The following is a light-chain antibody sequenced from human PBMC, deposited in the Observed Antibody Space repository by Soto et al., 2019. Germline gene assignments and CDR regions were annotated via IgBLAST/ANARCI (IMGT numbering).Light chain of an antibody. CDR3: QQYNNWPPRT. CDR2: KAS. V-gene: IGKV1-5*03. J-gene: IGKJ1*01. Sequence: STVSACKRVRVIITSRVSQSISSWLAWYQQKPGKAPKLLIYKASSLESGVPSRFSGSGSGTEFTLTISSLQSEDFAVYYCQQYNNWPPRTFGQRSIVDVK. CDR1: QSISSW.